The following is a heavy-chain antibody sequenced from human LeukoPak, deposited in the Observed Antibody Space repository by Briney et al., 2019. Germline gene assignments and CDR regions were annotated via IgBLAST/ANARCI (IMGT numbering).Heavy chain of an antibody. CDR3: AKDQGDGYKLGYFDY. Sequence: PGGSLRLSCAASGFTFSSYAMSWVRQAPGKGLEWVSAISGSGGSTYYADSVKGRFTISRDDSKNTLYLQMNSLRAEDTAVYYCAKDQGDGYKLGYFDYWGQGTLVTVSS. D-gene: IGHD5-24*01. CDR2: ISGSGGST. V-gene: IGHV3-23*01. CDR1: GFTFSSYA. J-gene: IGHJ4*02.